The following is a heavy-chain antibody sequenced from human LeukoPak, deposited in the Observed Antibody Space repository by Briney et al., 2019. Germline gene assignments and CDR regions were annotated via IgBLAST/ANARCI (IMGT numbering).Heavy chain of an antibody. J-gene: IGHJ4*02. CDR1: GFTFSSYA. D-gene: IGHD4-17*01. Sequence: GGSLRLSCAASGFTFSSYAMSWVRQAPGKGLEWVSAISGSGGSTYYADSVKGRFTISRDNSKNTLYLQMNSLRAEDTAVYYCASSPTVTTDRYFDYWGQGTLVTVSS. V-gene: IGHV3-23*01. CDR2: ISGSGGST. CDR3: ASSPTVTTDRYFDY.